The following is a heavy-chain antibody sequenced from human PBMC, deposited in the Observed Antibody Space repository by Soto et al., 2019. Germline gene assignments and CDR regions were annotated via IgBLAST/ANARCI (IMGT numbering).Heavy chain of an antibody. D-gene: IGHD6-19*01. V-gene: IGHV4-61*08. J-gene: IGHJ4*02. Sequence: SETLSLTCTVSDDSFRGAEYYWSWIRQPLGKGPEWIGYTYYNGDTKYNPALRSRVSMSEDTSKNQFSLRLSSVTAADTAVYFCARGPAYIDGWRTFDLWGRGILVTVSS. CDR1: DDSFRGAEYY. CDR2: TYYNGDT. CDR3: ARGPAYIDGWRTFDL.